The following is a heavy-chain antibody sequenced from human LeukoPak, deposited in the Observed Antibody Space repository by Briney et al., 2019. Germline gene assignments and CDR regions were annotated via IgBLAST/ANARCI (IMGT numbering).Heavy chain of an antibody. J-gene: IGHJ6*02. CDR3: AAETQSGCYYYGMDV. Sequence: GASVKVSCKASGFTFTSSAMQWVRQARGQRLEWIGWIVVGSGNTNYAQKFQERVTITRDMSTSTAYMELSSLRSEDTAVYYCAAETQSGCYYYGMDVWGQGTTVTVSS. V-gene: IGHV1-58*02. D-gene: IGHD6-25*01. CDR2: IVVGSGNT. CDR1: GFTFTSSA.